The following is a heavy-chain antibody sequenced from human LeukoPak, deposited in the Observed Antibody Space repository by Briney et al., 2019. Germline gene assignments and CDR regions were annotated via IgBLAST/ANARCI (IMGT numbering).Heavy chain of an antibody. D-gene: IGHD6-19*01. CDR1: GYTFTRHY. CDR3: ARERGVAVAGEGVDP. J-gene: IGHJ5*02. Sequence: GASVKVSCKASGYTFTRHYIQWVRQAPGQGLEWMGIINPSGGSTSYAQKFQGRVTLTRDTSTSTVYMELSSLRSEDTAVYYCARERGVAVAGEGVDPWGQGTLVIVSS. V-gene: IGHV1-46*01. CDR2: INPSGGST.